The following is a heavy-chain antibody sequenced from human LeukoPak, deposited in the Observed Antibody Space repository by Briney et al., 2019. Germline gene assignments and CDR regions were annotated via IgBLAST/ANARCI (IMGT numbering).Heavy chain of an antibody. D-gene: IGHD6-13*01. CDR2: ISSSSSYI. V-gene: IGHV3-21*01. CDR1: GFTFSSYS. J-gene: IGHJ4*02. CDR3: ARATYSSSWSYYFDY. Sequence: GGSLRLSCAASGFTFSSYSMNWVRQAPGKGLEWVSSISSSSSYIYYADSVKGRFTISRGNAKNSLYLQMNSLRAEDTAVYYCARATYSSSWSYYFDYWGQGTLVTVSS.